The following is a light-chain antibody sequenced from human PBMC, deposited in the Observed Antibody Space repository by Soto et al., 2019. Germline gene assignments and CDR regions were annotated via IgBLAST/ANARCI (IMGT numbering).Light chain of an antibody. CDR2: AAS. J-gene: IGKJ2*01. V-gene: IGKV1-39*01. CDR3: QQSSSTPYT. CDR1: QYITNF. Sequence: DIQMTQYPSSLSASLGDRVTITCRASQYITNFVNWYQQRVGKAPKLLIYAASTLQRGVPSRFTGSGSGTDFTLTISSLQPEDFATYYCQQSSSTPYTFGQGTKLDFK.